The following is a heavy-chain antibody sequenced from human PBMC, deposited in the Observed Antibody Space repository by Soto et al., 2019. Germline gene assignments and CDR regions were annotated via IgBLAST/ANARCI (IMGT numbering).Heavy chain of an antibody. D-gene: IGHD3-3*01. Sequence: PSETLSLTCAVSGGSISSSNWWSWVRQPPGKRLEWIGVIYNSGSTNYNPSLKSRVTISVDKSKNQFSLKLSSVTAADTAVYYCARGGDYDLGSGYQGRLDPWGQGTLAPVYS. J-gene: IGHJ5*02. CDR3: ARGGDYDLGSGYQGRLDP. CDR2: IYNSGST. CDR1: GGSISSSNW. V-gene: IGHV4-4*02.